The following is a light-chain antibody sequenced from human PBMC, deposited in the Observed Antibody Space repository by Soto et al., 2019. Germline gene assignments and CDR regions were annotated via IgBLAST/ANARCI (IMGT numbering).Light chain of an antibody. CDR1: GXDVGGYDY. CDR3: SSYTSSSTYV. V-gene: IGLV2-14*01. CDR2: EVT. J-gene: IGLJ1*01. Sequence: QSVLTQPASVSGSPGQSITISCTGTGXDVGGYDYVSWYQHHPGKAPKVMIYEVTNRPSGVSNRFSGSKSGNTASPTISGLLAEDEADYYCSSYTSSSTYVFGTGTKVTVL.